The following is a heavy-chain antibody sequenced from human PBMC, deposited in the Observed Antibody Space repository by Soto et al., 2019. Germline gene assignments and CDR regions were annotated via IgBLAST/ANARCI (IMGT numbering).Heavy chain of an antibody. D-gene: IGHD6-19*01. J-gene: IGHJ4*02. CDR2: ISYDGSNK. Sequence: QVQLVESGGGVVQPGRSLRLSCAASGFTFSSYGMHWVRQAPGKGLEWVAVISYDGSNKYYADSVKGRFTISRDNSKKTVYLEMNSLRAEDTAVYYCAKDRFRIAVAAPFDYWGQGTLVTVSS. V-gene: IGHV3-30*18. CDR1: GFTFSSYG. CDR3: AKDRFRIAVAAPFDY.